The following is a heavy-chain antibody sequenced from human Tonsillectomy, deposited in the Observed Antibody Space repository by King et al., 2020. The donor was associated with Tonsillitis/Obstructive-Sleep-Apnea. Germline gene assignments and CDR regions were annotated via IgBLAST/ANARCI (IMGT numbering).Heavy chain of an antibody. Sequence: VQLVESGGGLVKPGGSLRLSCAASGFTFSNALMSWVRQAPGKGLEWGGRIKSKTGGGTTEYAEPVEGRVTISRDDSKNTLYLQMNSLKTGDPAVYYCTTAFAYGGYKGFDLWGQGTLVTVSS. V-gene: IGHV3-15*01. CDR2: IKSKTGGGTT. CDR1: GFTFSNAL. D-gene: IGHD4-23*01. CDR3: TTAFAYGGYKGFDL. J-gene: IGHJ5*02.